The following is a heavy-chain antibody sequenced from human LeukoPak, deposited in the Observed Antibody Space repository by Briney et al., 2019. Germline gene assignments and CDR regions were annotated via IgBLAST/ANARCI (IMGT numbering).Heavy chain of an antibody. CDR1: GFTLSSYA. CDR2: ISGSGGST. V-gene: IGHV3-23*01. Sequence: GGSLRLSCAASGFTLSSYAMSWVRQAPGKGLEWVSAISGSGGSTYYADSVKGRLTISRDNSKNTLYLQMNSLRAEDTAVYYCASSPPLWFGGLHRGYYHYYGMDVWGQGTTVTVSS. CDR3: ASSPPLWFGGLHRGYYHYYGMDV. D-gene: IGHD3-10*01. J-gene: IGHJ6*02.